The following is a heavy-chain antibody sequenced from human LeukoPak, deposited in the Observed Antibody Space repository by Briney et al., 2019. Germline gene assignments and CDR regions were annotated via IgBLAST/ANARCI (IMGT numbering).Heavy chain of an antibody. V-gene: IGHV4-39*07. CDR3: ARVGLSGSYSTIRVLSSVGGQIDY. D-gene: IGHD1-26*01. Sequence: SETLSLTCTVSGGSISSSSYYWGWIRQPPGKGLEWIGSIYYSGSTYYNPSLKSRVTISVDTSKNQFSLKLSSVTAADTAVYYCARVGLSGSYSTIRVLSSVGGQIDYWGQGTLVTVSS. CDR2: IYYSGST. CDR1: GGSISSSSYY. J-gene: IGHJ4*02.